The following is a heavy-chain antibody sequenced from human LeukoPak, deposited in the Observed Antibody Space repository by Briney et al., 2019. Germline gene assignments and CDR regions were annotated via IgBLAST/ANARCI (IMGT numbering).Heavy chain of an antibody. D-gene: IGHD3-22*01. Sequence: RFQGRVTITRDTSASTAYMELCSLRSEDTAVYYCARAKGLLLHFQHWGQGTLVTVSS. CDR3: ARAKGLLLHFQH. J-gene: IGHJ1*01. V-gene: IGHV1-3*01.